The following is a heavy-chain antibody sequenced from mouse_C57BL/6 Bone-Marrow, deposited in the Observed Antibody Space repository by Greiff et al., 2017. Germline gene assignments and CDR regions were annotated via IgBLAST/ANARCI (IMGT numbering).Heavy chain of an antibody. Sequence: QVQLQQPGAELVKPGASVKLSCKASGYTFTSYWMHWVKQRPGRGLEWIGRIDPNSGGTKYNEKFKSKATLTVDKPSSTAYMQLSSLTSEDSAVYYCARPKFITTVVATDYYAMDYWGQGTSVTVSS. CDR1: GYTFTSYW. CDR2: IDPNSGGT. D-gene: IGHD1-1*01. J-gene: IGHJ4*01. CDR3: ARPKFITTVVATDYYAMDY. V-gene: IGHV1-72*01.